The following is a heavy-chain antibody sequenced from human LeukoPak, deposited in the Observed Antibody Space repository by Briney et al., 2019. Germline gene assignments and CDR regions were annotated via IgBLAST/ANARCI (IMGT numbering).Heavy chain of an antibody. V-gene: IGHV4-34*01. CDR2: INHSGST. J-gene: IGHJ4*02. D-gene: IGHD3-22*01. CDR3: ARVDYYDSSGFDY. CDR1: GGSFSGYY. Sequence: SSETLSLTCAVYGGSFSGYYWSWIRQPPGKGLEWIGEINHSGSTNYNPSLKSRVTISVDTSKNQFSLELSSVTAADTAVYYCARVDYYDSSGFDYWGQGTLVTVSS.